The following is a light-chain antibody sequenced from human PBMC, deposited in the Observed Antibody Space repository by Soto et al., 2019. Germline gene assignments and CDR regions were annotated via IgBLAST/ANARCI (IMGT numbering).Light chain of an antibody. Sequence: EIVLTQSPGTLSLSPGESATISCRASQSVSNNYLAWYQQKPGQAPRLLIYGASNRATGIPDRFSGSGSGTDFTLTISRLEPEDFAVYYCQQYGSSLWTFGQGTKVDI. CDR3: QQYGSSLWT. CDR1: QSVSNNY. J-gene: IGKJ1*01. V-gene: IGKV3-20*01. CDR2: GAS.